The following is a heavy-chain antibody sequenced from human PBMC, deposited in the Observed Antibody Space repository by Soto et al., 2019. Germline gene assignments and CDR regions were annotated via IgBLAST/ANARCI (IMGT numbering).Heavy chain of an antibody. CDR2: ISSSSGYR. D-gene: IGHD6-19*01. J-gene: IGHJ6*04. CDR1: GVTCSSDS. CDR3: ARWGGWPGYSYYSGMDV. Sequence: GGSLILSCAASGVTCSSDSMNWVRQAPGKGLEWVSSISSSSGYRYYADSVKGRFTISRDNAKNSLDLQMNSLRDEDTAVYYCARWGGWPGYSYYSGMDVWGKGTTVTVSS. V-gene: IGHV3-21*01.